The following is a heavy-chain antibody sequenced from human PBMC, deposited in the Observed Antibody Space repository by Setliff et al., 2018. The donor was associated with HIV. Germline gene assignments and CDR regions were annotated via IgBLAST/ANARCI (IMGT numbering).Heavy chain of an antibody. V-gene: IGHV1-8*01. D-gene: IGHD2-15*01. J-gene: IGHJ5*02. CDR3: ALPYCGGGNCWSSASLPPAGWFDP. Sequence: ASVKVSCKASGYTFTSYDINWVRQATGQGLEWMGWMNPNSGNTGYAQKFQGRVTMTRNTSISTAYMELSSLRSEDTAVYYCALPYCGGGNCWSSASLPPAGWFDPWGQGTQVTVSS. CDR2: MNPNSGNT. CDR1: GYTFTSYD.